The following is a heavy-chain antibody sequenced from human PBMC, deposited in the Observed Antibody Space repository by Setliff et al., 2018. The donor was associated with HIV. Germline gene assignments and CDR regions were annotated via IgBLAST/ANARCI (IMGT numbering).Heavy chain of an antibody. J-gene: IGHJ4*02. CDR3: ARGRKKTLAVSGTRYFDF. V-gene: IGHV4-34*01. CDR2: VTHSGST. CDR1: GGSLSGFY. D-gene: IGHD6-19*01. Sequence: SETLSLTCAVYGGSLSGFYWTFIRPSPGKGLEWIGEVTHSGSTTYDPSLKTRITISVDTSKNQFSLKLTSVTAADMGVYYCARGRKKTLAVSGTRYFDFWGQGTLVTVSS.